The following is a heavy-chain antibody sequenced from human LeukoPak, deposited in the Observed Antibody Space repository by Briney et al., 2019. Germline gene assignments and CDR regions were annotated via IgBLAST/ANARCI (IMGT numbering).Heavy chain of an antibody. V-gene: IGHV4-59*12. Sequence: SETLSLTCTVSGGSISSYYWSWIRQPPGKGLEWIGYIYHSGSTYYNPSLKGRVTISIDRSKNQSSLNLSSVTAADTAIYYCARVRGVWGSYRTLGAFDIWGQGTMVTVSS. CDR3: ARVRGVWGSYRTLGAFDI. CDR1: GGSISSYY. CDR2: IYHSGST. J-gene: IGHJ3*02. D-gene: IGHD3-16*02.